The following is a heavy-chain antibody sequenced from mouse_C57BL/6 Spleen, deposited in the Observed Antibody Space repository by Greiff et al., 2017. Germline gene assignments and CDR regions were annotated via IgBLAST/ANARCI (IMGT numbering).Heavy chain of an antibody. D-gene: IGHD1-1*01. Sequence: VPLHQPGAELVRPGSSVKLSCKASGYTFTSYWMHWVKQRPIQGLEWIGNIDPSDSETHYNQKFKDKATLTVDKSSSTAYMQLSSLTSEDSAGSYCARWGGSTEGAYAMDYWGQGTSVTVSS. CDR1: GYTFTSYW. V-gene: IGHV1-52*01. CDR2: IDPSDSET. J-gene: IGHJ4*01. CDR3: ARWGGSTEGAYAMDY.